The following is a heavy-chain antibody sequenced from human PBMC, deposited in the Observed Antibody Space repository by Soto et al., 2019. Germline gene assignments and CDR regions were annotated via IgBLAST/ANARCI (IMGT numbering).Heavy chain of an antibody. Sequence: GGSLRLSCVGSGFTFSTYSINWVRQAPGKGLEWVSSISSRSDIYYADSVKGRFTISRDNAKNSLYLQMNSLRAEDTAVYYCAREYGYSYGNYMRYNWFDPWGQGTLVTVSS. V-gene: IGHV3-21*01. J-gene: IGHJ5*02. CDR2: ISSRSDI. CDR1: GFTFSTYS. CDR3: AREYGYSYGNYMRYNWFDP. D-gene: IGHD5-18*01.